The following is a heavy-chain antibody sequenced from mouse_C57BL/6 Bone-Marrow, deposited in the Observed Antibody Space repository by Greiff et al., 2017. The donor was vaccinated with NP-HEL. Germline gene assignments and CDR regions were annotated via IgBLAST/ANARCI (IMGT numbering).Heavy chain of an antibody. V-gene: IGHV1-55*01. Sequence: QVQLKQPGAELVKPGASVKMSCKASGYTFTSYWLTWVKQRPGQGLEWIGDIYPGSGSTNYNEKFKSKATLTVDTSSSTAYMQLSSLTSEDSAVYYCARSLPIWPENYWGQGTTLTVSS. D-gene: IGHD1-1*02. CDR2: IYPGSGST. CDR1: GYTFTSYW. CDR3: ARSLPIWPENY. J-gene: IGHJ2*01.